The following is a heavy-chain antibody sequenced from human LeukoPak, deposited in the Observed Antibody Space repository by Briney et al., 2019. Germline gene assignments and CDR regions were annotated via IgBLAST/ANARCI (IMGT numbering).Heavy chain of an antibody. CDR3: ARVEYSSSLGGFDY. J-gene: IGHJ4*02. Sequence: PGGSLRLSCAASGFTFSSYGMHWVRQAPGKGLEWVAVIWYDGSNKYYADSVKGRFTISRDNAKNSLYLQMNSLRAEDTAVYYCARVEYSSSLGGFDYWGQGTLVTVSS. CDR1: GFTFSSYG. D-gene: IGHD6-6*01. V-gene: IGHV3-33*01. CDR2: IWYDGSNK.